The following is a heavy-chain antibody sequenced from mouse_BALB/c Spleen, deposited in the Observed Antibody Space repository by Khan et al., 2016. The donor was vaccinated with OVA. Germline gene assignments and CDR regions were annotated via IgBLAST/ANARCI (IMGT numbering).Heavy chain of an antibody. Sequence: EVQLQESGPGLVKPSQSLSLTCTVTGYSITSGYGWNWIRQFPGNKLEWMGYINYSCSTNYNPSLKSRISITRDTSKNQFFLQLNSVTTEDTATYDCARTARIKYWGQGTTLTVSS. V-gene: IGHV3-1*02. CDR2: INYSCST. CDR3: ARTARIKY. CDR1: GYSITSGYG. J-gene: IGHJ2*01. D-gene: IGHD1-2*01.